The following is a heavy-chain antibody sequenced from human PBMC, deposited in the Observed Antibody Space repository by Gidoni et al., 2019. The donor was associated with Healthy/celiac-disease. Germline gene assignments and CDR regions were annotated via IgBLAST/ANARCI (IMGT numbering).Heavy chain of an antibody. V-gene: IGHV4-39*07. CDR2: IYYSGST. D-gene: IGHD3-3*01. CDR3: ARDPEVYYDFWSGYYSGGYYFDY. J-gene: IGHJ4*02. CDR1: GGSISSSSYY. Sequence: QLQLQESGPGLVKPSETLSLTCTVSGGSISSSSYYWGWIRQPPGKGLEWIGSIYYSGSTYYNPSLKSRVTISVDTSKNQFSLKLSSVTAADTAVYYCARDPEVYYDFWSGYYSGGYYFDYWGQGTLVTVSS.